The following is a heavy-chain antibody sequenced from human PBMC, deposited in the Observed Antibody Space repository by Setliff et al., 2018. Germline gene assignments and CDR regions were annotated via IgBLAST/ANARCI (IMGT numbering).Heavy chain of an antibody. J-gene: IGHJ3*02. Sequence: PSETLSLTCDVYDGAFSYYWAWIRQPPGKGLEWTGSIYYRGSTFIYPSLRSRVTISADTSKNQFSLKLTSVTAADTAMYYCAGVYGENDLPDIWGQGTMVTVSS. CDR1: DGAFSYY. D-gene: IGHD4-17*01. CDR3: AGVYGENDLPDI. V-gene: IGHV4-39*07. CDR2: IYYRGST.